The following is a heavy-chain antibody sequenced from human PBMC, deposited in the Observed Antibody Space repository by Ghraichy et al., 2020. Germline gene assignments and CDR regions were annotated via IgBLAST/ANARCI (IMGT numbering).Heavy chain of an antibody. CDR3: AREGSGDYDFWSGYYTATYYYDGMDV. CDR1: GFTVSSNY. J-gene: IGHJ6*02. V-gene: IGHV3-66*01. Sequence: GGSLRLSCAASGFTVSSNYMSWVRQAPGKGLEWVSVIYSGGSTYYADSVKGRFTISRDNSKNTLYLQMNSLRAEDTAVYYCAREGSGDYDFWSGYYTATYYYDGMDVWGQGTTVTVSS. CDR2: IYSGGST. D-gene: IGHD3-3*01.